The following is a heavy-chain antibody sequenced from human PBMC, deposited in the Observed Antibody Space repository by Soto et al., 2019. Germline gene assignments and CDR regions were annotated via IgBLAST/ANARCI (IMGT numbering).Heavy chain of an antibody. CDR3: ARKGEAAGKYYYCYVIDV. D-gene: IGHD6-13*01. CDR2: IIPIFGTA. Sequence: QVQLVQSGAEVKKPGSSVKVSCKASGGTFSSYAISWVRQAPGQGLEWMGGIIPIFGTANYAQKLQGRVTITADESTRTVYMELSSLKSEDTAVYYCARKGEAAGKYYYCYVIDVWGQGTTVSLSS. CDR1: GGTFSSYA. J-gene: IGHJ6*02. V-gene: IGHV1-69*12.